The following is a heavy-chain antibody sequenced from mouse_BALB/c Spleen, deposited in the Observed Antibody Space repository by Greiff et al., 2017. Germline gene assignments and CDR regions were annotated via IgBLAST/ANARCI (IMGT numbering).Heavy chain of an antibody. CDR3: ARGGGMITSFDY. CDR1: GFTFSSYA. Sequence: EVKLVESGGGLVKPGGSLKLSCAASGFTFSSYAMSWVRQTPEKRLEWVASISSGGSTYYPDSVKGRFTISRDNARNILYLQMSSLRSEDTAMYYCARGGGMITSFDYWGQGTTLTVSS. J-gene: IGHJ2*01. D-gene: IGHD2-4*01. CDR2: ISSGGST. V-gene: IGHV5-6-5*01.